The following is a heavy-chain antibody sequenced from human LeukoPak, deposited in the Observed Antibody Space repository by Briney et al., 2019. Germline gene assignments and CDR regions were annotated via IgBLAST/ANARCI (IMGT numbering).Heavy chain of an antibody. Sequence: SETLSLTCTVSGGSISSYYWNWIRQPPGRRLEWIGFIYYSGSTNYNPSLETRVTISVDTSKSQFSLKLSSVTAADTAVYYCATSQGGDAFDIWGQGTMVTVSS. V-gene: IGHV4-59*01. CDR1: GGSISSYY. D-gene: IGHD1-26*01. CDR3: ATSQGGDAFDI. J-gene: IGHJ3*02. CDR2: IYYSGST.